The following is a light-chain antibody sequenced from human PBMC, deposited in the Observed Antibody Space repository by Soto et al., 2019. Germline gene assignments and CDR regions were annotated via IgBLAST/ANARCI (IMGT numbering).Light chain of an antibody. J-gene: IGKJ1*01. V-gene: IGKV1-5*03. CDR2: KAS. CDR1: QSISSW. CDR3: QQYNSYWT. Sequence: DIQMTQSPSTLSASVGDRVTITCRASQSISSWLAWYQHKPWKAPKLLIYKASSLESVVPSRFSGSRSGTEFTLTISRLQPDDFATYYCQQYNSYWTFGQGTKVEIK.